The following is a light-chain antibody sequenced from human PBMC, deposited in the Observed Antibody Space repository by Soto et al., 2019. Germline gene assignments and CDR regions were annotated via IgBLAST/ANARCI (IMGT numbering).Light chain of an antibody. CDR1: GSDGGDYNS. J-gene: IGLJ3*02. CDR2: DVS. Sequence: QSDLTQPPSASGSPGQSVTISCTGTGSDGGDYNSVSWYQQHPGSAPKLVIYDVSKRPSGVPNRFSGSKSGNTASLIVSGLQAEDEADYYCISYADNNNVVFGGGTKLTVL. CDR3: ISYADNNNVV. V-gene: IGLV2-8*01.